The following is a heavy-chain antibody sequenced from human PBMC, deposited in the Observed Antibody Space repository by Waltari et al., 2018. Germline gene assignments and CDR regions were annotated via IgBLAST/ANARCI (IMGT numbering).Heavy chain of an antibody. CDR2: INHSGST. V-gene: IGHV4-34*01. J-gene: IGHJ4*02. CDR3: ARSGGVRGRSYFDY. CDR1: GGSFSGYY. Sequence: QVQLQQWGAGLLKPSETLSLTCAVYGGSFSGYYWSWIRQPPGKGLEWIGEINHSGSTNYNRSLKSRVTIAVDTSKNQFSLKLSSVTAADTAVYYCARSGGVRGRSYFDYWGQGTLVTVSS. D-gene: IGHD3-10*01.